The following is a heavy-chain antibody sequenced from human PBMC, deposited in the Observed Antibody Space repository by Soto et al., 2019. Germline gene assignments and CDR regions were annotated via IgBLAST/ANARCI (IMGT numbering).Heavy chain of an antibody. D-gene: IGHD1-26*01. CDR1: GFTFSSYG. Sequence: GGSLRLSCAASGFTFSSYGMHWVRQAPGKGLEWVALISYDGSKKYYTDSVRGRFTISRDNSKNTQFLQMNSLGAEDTAVYYCAKVPYSGSYLDYYFDLWGRGTLVTVSS. CDR2: ISYDGSKK. CDR3: AKVPYSGSYLDYYFDL. V-gene: IGHV3-30*18. J-gene: IGHJ2*01.